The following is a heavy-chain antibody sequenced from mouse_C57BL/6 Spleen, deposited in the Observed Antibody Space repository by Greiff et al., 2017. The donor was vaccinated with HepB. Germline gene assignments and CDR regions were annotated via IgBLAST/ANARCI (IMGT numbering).Heavy chain of an antibody. CDR3: ASGAYSNYGGAMDY. CDR1: GYTFTSYW. CDR2: IHPNSGST. Sequence: QVQLQQPGAELVKPGASVKLSCKASGYTFTSYWMHWVKQRPGQGLEWIGMIHPNSGSTNYNEKFKSKATLTVDKSSSTAYMQLSSLTSEDSAVYYCASGAYSNYGGAMDYWGQGTSVTVSS. V-gene: IGHV1-64*01. J-gene: IGHJ4*01. D-gene: IGHD2-5*01.